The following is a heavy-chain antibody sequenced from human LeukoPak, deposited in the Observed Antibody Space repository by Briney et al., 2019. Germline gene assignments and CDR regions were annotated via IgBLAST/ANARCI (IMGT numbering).Heavy chain of an antibody. CDR1: GFTFSTYW. D-gene: IGHD3-16*01. CDR3: ARDATVTNGGVNDGMDV. Sequence: GGSLRLSCAASGFTFSTYWMTWVRQAPGKWLEWVGNIKPDGRETYFVDSVKGRFTISRDNAKNSLYLQMDSLRAEDTAVYYCARDATVTNGGVNDGMDVWGQGTTVTVSS. CDR2: IKPDGRET. J-gene: IGHJ6*02. V-gene: IGHV3-7*05.